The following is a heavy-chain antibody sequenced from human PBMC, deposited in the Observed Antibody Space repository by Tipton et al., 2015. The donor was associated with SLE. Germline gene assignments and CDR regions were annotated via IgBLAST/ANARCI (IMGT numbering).Heavy chain of an antibody. CDR3: ARAGWEILPYYYYMDV. Sequence: TLSLTCAVSGYSISSGYYWGWIRQPPGKGLEWIGHIHTSGGTNYNPSLKSRVTVSVDTSKNQFSLKLSSVTAADTAVYYCARAGWEILPYYYYMDVWGKGTTVTVSS. CDR2: IHTSGGT. V-gene: IGHV4-38-2*01. J-gene: IGHJ6*03. D-gene: IGHD1-26*01. CDR1: GYSISSGYY.